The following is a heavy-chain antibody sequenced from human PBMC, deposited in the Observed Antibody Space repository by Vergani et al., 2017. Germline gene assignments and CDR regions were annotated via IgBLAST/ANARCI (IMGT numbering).Heavy chain of an antibody. J-gene: IGHJ4*02. CDR3: ANSPLSIAAVRMYYFDY. CDR2: IIPIFGTA. V-gene: IGHV1-69*01. CDR1: GGTFSSYA. D-gene: IGHD6-13*01. Sequence: QLVQSGPEVKKPGTSVKVSCKASGGTFSSYAISWVRQAPGQGLEWMGGIIPIFGTANYAQKFQGRVTITADESTSTAYMGLSSLRSEDTAVYYCANSPLSIAAVRMYYFDYWGQGTLVTVSS.